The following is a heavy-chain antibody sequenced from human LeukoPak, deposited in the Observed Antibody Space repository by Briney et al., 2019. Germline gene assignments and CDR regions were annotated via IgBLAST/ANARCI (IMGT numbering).Heavy chain of an antibody. Sequence: GASLKVSCKVSGYTLTELSLFWVRQAPGKGPEWMGGVDREDGEPFYAPEFQGRVTMTRDTSTSTVYMELSSLRSEDTAVYYYAREGGVDIVVVPAALRWNYYYYMDVWGKGTTVTVSS. CDR2: VDREDGEP. J-gene: IGHJ6*03. D-gene: IGHD2-2*03. V-gene: IGHV1-24*01. CDR3: AREGGVDIVVVPAALRWNYYYYMDV. CDR1: GYTLTELS.